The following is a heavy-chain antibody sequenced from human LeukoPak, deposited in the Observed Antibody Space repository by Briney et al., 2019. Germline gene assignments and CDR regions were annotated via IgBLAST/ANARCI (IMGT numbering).Heavy chain of an antibody. CDR1: GYTFGDNA. J-gene: IGHJ4*02. CDR2: ISGSGGST. Sequence: GGSLRLSCAASGYTFGDNAMNWFRQAPGKGLEWVSAISGSGGSTYYADSVKGRLTISRDNSKNTLYLQMNSLRAEDTAVYYCAKGNNPGIAAAPLHYWGQGTLVTVSS. V-gene: IGHV3-23*01. CDR3: AKGNNPGIAAAPLHY. D-gene: IGHD6-13*01.